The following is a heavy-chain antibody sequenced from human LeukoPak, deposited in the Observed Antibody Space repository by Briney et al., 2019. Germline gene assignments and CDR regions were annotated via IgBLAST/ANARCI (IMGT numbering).Heavy chain of an antibody. CDR2: ISSSSSTI. J-gene: IGHJ4*02. CDR3: ARGEDFWSGSYFEY. V-gene: IGHV3-48*01. Sequence: GGSLRLSCAASGFTFSSYSMNWVRQAPGKGLEWVSYISSSSSTIYYADSVKGRFTISRDDAKNSLYLQMNSLRAEDTAVYYCARGEDFWSGSYFEYWGQGTLVTVSS. D-gene: IGHD3-3*01. CDR1: GFTFSSYS.